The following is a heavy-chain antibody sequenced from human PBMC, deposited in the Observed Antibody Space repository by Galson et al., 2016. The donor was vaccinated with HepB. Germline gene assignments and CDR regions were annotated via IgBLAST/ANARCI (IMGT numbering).Heavy chain of an antibody. Sequence: SLRLSCAASQFDFSRYAMHWVRQAPGEGLEWVATIIGSGGRTFYADFVKGRFSISRDNFKSTLSLQMNSLRVDDTAVYYCARMSGWELGNYFFKSWGQGTLVTVSS. V-gene: IGHV3-23*01. CDR1: QFDFSRYA. CDR3: ARMSGWELGNYFFKS. D-gene: IGHD7-27*01. J-gene: IGHJ5*02. CDR2: IIGSGGRT.